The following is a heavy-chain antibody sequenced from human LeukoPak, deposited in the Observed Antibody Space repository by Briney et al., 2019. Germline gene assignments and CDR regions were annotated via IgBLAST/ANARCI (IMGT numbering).Heavy chain of an antibody. CDR3: ARAKKITIFGVVITGDDAFDI. CDR1: GGSISTYY. D-gene: IGHD3-3*01. CDR2: IYYSGST. V-gene: IGHV4-59*08. Sequence: SETLSLTCSVSGGSISTYYWSWIRQPPGKGLEWIGYIYYSGSTNYNPSLKSRVTISVDTSKNQFSLKLSSVTVADTAVYYCARAKKITIFGVVITGDDAFDIWGQGTMVTVSS. J-gene: IGHJ3*02.